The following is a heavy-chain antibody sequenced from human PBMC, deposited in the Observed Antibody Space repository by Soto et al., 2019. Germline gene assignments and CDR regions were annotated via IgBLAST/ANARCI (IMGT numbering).Heavy chain of an antibody. D-gene: IGHD3-3*01. J-gene: IGHJ6*02. CDR2: IIPIFGTA. Sequence: SVKVSCKASGGTFSSYAISWVRQAPGQGLEWMGGIIPIFGTANYAQKFQGRVTITADESTSTAYMELSSLRSEDTAVYYFASPVRFLEWPPRYYGMDVWGQGTTVTVSS. V-gene: IGHV1-69*13. CDR3: ASPVRFLEWPPRYYGMDV. CDR1: GGTFSSYA.